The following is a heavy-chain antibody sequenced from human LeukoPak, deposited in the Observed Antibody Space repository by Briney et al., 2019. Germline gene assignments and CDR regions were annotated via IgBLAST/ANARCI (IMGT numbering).Heavy chain of an antibody. J-gene: IGHJ3*02. CDR2: IYYSGST. CDR1: GGSISSSSYY. Sequence: SETLSLTCTVSGGSISSSSYYWGRIRQPPGKGLEWIGSIYYSGSTYYNPSLKSRVTISVDTSKNQFSLKLSSVTAADTAVYYCARDTYSSGWYREDAFDIWGQGTMVTVSS. D-gene: IGHD6-19*01. V-gene: IGHV4-39*02. CDR3: ARDTYSSGWYREDAFDI.